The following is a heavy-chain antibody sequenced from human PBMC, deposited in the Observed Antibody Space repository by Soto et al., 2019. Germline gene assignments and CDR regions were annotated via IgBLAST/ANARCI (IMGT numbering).Heavy chain of an antibody. CDR1: GFTFSSYA. Sequence: QVQLVESGGGVVQPGRSLRLSCAASGFTFSSYAMHWVRQAPGKGLEWVAVISYDGSNKYYADSVKGRFTISRDNSKNTRYLQMNGLRAEDTAVYDCARARLDTPALDYWGQGTLVTVSS. J-gene: IGHJ4*02. CDR3: ARARLDTPALDY. CDR2: ISYDGSNK. V-gene: IGHV3-30-3*01. D-gene: IGHD2-2*01.